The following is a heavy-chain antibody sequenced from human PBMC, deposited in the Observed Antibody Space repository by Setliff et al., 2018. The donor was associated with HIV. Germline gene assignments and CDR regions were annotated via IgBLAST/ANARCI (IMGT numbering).Heavy chain of an antibody. V-gene: IGHV3-48*01. CDR2: ISSSGSLI. J-gene: IGHJ4*01. Sequence: GESLKISCAASGFTFSGYSMNWVRQAPGKGLEWVSYISSSGSLIYYADSVKGRFTISRDNAKNSLYLQMNSLRAEDTAMYYCARDQSPTYFYDSAYRPYFDYWGQGTLVTVSS. CDR3: ARDQSPTYFYDSAYRPYFDY. CDR1: GFTFSGYS. D-gene: IGHD3-22*01.